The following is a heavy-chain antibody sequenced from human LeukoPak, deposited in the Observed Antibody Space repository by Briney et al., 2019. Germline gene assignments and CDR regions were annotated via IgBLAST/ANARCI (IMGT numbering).Heavy chain of an antibody. D-gene: IGHD3-10*01. CDR3: ARGPLWNYYYGMDV. CDR1: GYTFTGYY. Sequence: ASVKVSCKASGYTFTGYYMHWVRQAPGQGLEWMGWINPNSGGTNYAQKFQGWVTMTRDTSISTAYMELSRLRSDDTAVYYCARGPLWNYYYGMDVWGQGTTVTVSS. J-gene: IGHJ6*02. CDR2: INPNSGGT. V-gene: IGHV1-2*04.